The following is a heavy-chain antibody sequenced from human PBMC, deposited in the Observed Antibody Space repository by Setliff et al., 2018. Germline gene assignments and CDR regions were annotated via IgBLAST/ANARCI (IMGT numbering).Heavy chain of an antibody. CDR1: GYTFNNYD. CDR2: TIPIFGST. CDR3: AREGVDTRSSTDYRYYMDV. D-gene: IGHD5-18*01. V-gene: IGHV1-69*05. Sequence: KVSCKASGYTFNNYDINWVRQAPGQGLEWMGGTIPIFGSTNYAQKFQDRVTIITDESTSTAYMELRSLRTEDTAVYYCAREGVDTRSSTDYRYYMDVWGKGTTVTVSS. J-gene: IGHJ6*03.